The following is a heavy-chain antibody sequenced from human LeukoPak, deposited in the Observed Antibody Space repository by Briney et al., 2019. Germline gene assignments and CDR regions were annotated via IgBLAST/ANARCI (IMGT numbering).Heavy chain of an antibody. J-gene: IGHJ4*02. CDR2: IYYSGST. D-gene: IGHD3-22*01. CDR3: ARHLSPYYYDSSGSIDY. V-gene: IGHV4-39*01. Sequence: SETLSLTCAVYGGSFSGYYWGWIRQPPGKGLEWIGSIYYSGSTYYNPSLKSRVTISVDTSKNQFSLKLSSVTAADTAVYYCARHLSPYYYDSSGSIDYWGQGTLVTVSS. CDR1: GGSFSGYY.